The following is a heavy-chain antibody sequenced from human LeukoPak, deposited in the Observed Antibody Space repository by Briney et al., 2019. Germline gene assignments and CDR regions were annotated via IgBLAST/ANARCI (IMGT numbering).Heavy chain of an antibody. D-gene: IGHD5-18*01. CDR1: GFTFSSYA. Sequence: GGSLRLSCAASGFTFSSYAMSWVRQAPGKGLEWVSAISGSGGSTYYADSVKGRFTISRDNSKNTLYLQMNSLRAEDTAVYYCAKRRPARIQLXXSPPFDYWGQGTLVTVSS. CDR2: ISGSGGST. J-gene: IGHJ4*02. CDR3: AKRRPARIQLXXSPPFDY. V-gene: IGHV3-23*01.